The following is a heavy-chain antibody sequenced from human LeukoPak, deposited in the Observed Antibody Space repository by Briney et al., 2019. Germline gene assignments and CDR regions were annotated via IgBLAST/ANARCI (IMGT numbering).Heavy chain of an antibody. J-gene: IGHJ5*02. D-gene: IGHD3-9*01. CDR1: GGSIGSSSYY. Sequence: SETLSLTCTVSGGSIGSSSYYWGWIRQPPGKGLEWIGSIYYSGSTYYNPSLKSRVTISVDTSKNQFSLKLSSVTAADTAVYYCARHHVYYDILTGLDWFDPWGQGTLVTVSS. V-gene: IGHV4-39*01. CDR3: ARHHVYYDILTGLDWFDP. CDR2: IYYSGST.